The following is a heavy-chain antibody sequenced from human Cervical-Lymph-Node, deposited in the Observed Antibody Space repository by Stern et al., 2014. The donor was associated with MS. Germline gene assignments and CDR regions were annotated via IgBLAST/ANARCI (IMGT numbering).Heavy chain of an antibody. CDR2: ISGSTSYP. CDR1: GFSFSDYY. J-gene: IGHJ4*02. D-gene: IGHD6-19*01. CDR3: ARGYSSGWYAGSDY. V-gene: IGHV3-11*06. Sequence: QVHLVESGGGLVKPGGSLRLSCAASGFSFSDYYMSWIRQAPGKGLEWVTYISGSTSYPKYADSVKGRFTISRDNTKNSLYLQMNSLSAEDTAVYYCARGYSSGWYAGSDYWGQGSLVTVSS.